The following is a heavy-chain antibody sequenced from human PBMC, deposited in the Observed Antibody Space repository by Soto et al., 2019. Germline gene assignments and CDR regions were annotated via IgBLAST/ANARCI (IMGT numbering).Heavy chain of an antibody. Sequence: LRLSCAASGFTFSSYGMHWVRQAPGKGLEWVAVISYDGSNKYYADSVKGRFTIPRDNSKNTLYLQMNSLRAEDTAVYYCAKDRGRTVTTPRGMDVWGQGTTVTVSS. CDR1: GFTFSSYG. CDR3: AKDRGRTVTTPRGMDV. D-gene: IGHD4-17*01. V-gene: IGHV3-30*18. J-gene: IGHJ6*02. CDR2: ISYDGSNK.